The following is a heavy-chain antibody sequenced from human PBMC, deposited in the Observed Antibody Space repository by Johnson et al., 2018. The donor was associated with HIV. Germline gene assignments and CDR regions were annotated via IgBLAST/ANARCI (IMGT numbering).Heavy chain of an antibody. J-gene: IGHJ3*02. CDR1: GFTFSSYA. CDR2: ISGSGGST. D-gene: IGHD2-8*02. CDR3: AKDPIVLVVYAISAFDI. V-gene: IGHV3-23*04. Sequence: EVHLVESGGGLVQPGGSLRLSCAASGFTFSSYAMSWVRQAPGKGLEWVSAISGSGGSTYYADSVKGRFTVSRDNSKNTLYLQMNSLRAEDTAVYYCAKDPIVLVVYAISAFDIWCQGTMVTVSS.